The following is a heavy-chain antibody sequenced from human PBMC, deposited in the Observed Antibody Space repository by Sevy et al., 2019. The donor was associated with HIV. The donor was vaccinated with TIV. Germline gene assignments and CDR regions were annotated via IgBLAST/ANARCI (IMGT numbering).Heavy chain of an antibody. J-gene: IGHJ4*02. CDR2: IIPIFGTA. CDR3: AKAKSSYSSGWYLDY. D-gene: IGHD6-19*01. V-gene: IGHV1-69*13. CDR1: GGTFSSYA. Sequence: ASVKVSCKASGGTFSSYAISWVRQAPGQGLEWMGGIIPIFGTANYSQKFQGRVTITADESTSTAYMELSSLRSEDTAVYYCAKAKSSYSSGWYLDYWGQGTLVTVSS.